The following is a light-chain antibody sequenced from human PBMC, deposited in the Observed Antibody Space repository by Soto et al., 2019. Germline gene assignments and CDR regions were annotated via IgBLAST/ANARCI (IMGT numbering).Light chain of an antibody. V-gene: IGKV3-20*01. CDR2: GAS. CDR1: QSVSSSY. J-gene: IGKJ1*01. CDR3: QQYGSSPRT. Sequence: EIVLTQSPATLALSPGERATLSCRASQSVSSSYLVWYQQEPGQAPRLIIYGASSRATGIPDRFSGSGSGTDFTLTISRLEPEDFAVYYCQQYGSSPRTFGQGTKVDIK.